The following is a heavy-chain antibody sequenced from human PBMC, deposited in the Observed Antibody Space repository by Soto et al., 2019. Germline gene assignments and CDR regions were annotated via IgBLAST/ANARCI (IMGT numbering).Heavy chain of an antibody. CDR2: ISGGGGST. Sequence: GGSLRLSCAASEFTFSSYAMSWVRQAPGKGLEWVSAISGGGGSTYYADSVKGRFTISRDNSRNTLYLQMNSLRAEDTAVYYCAKGSASARPYYFDYWGQGTLVTVSS. V-gene: IGHV3-23*01. CDR3: AKGSASARPYYFDY. CDR1: EFTFSSYA. J-gene: IGHJ4*02. D-gene: IGHD5-18*01.